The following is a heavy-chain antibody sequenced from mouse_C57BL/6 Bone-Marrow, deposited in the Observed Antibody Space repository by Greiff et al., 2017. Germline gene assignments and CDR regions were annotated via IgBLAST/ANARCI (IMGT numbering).Heavy chain of an antibody. V-gene: IGHV1-55*01. J-gene: IGHJ2*01. D-gene: IGHD2-2*01. CDR3: ARFGYPFDD. CDR2: IYPGSGST. Sequence: QVQLQQPGAELVKPGASVKMSCKASGYTFTSYWITWVKQRPGQGLEWIGDIYPGSGSTHYNEKFQSKATLTVVTSSSTAYMQLSSLTSEDAAVYYCARFGYPFDDRGQGTTLTVAA. CDR1: GYTFTSYW.